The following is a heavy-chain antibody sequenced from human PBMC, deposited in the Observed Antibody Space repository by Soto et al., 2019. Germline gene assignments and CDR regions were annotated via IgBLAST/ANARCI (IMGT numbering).Heavy chain of an antibody. D-gene: IGHD1-1*01. CDR3: ARDNRYNCNDGGVKSQNWFDP. CDR2: ISAYNGNT. CDR1: GYTFTSYG. V-gene: IGHV1-18*01. J-gene: IGHJ5*02. Sequence: QVQLVQSGAEVKKPGASVKVSCKASGYTFTSYGISWVRQAPGQGLEWMGWISAYNGNTNYAQKLQGRVTMTTDTSTSTAYMELRSLRSDDTAVYYCARDNRYNCNDGGVKSQNWFDPWGQGTLVTVSS.